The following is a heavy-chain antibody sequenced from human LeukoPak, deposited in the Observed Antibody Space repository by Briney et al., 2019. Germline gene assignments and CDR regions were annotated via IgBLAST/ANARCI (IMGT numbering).Heavy chain of an antibody. V-gene: IGHV3-30*03. CDR1: GFAFSSYG. CDR2: ISYDGSNK. J-gene: IGHJ4*02. D-gene: IGHD3-9*01. CDR3: ARFWSSAPTYYDILTGSNPGGY. Sequence: GGSLRLSCAASGFAFSSYGMHWVRQAPGKGLEWVAVISYDGSNKYYADSVKGRFTISRDNSKNTLYLQMNSLRAEDTAVYYCARFWSSAPTYYDILTGSNPGGYWGQGTLVTVSS.